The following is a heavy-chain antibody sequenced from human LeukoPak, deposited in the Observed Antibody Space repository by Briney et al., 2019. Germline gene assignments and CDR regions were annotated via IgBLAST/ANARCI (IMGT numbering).Heavy chain of an antibody. CDR1: GFTVSSSY. J-gene: IGHJ5*02. V-gene: IGHV3-53*01. Sequence: GGSLRLSCAASGFTVSSSYMSWVRQAPGKGLEWVSVIYTGVSTYYADSVKGRFTISRDNSKNTLYLQMNSLRAEDTAVYYCARTVGYGDYHWFDPWGQGTLVTVSS. CDR3: ARTVGYGDYHWFDP. CDR2: IYTGVST. D-gene: IGHD4-17*01.